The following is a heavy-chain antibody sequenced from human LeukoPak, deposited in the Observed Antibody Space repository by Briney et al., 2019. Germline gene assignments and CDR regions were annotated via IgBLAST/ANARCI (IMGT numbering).Heavy chain of an antibody. D-gene: IGHD2-15*01. CDR3: ARQGTVHCSGGSCYVDG. CDR1: GGSFSGYY. CDR2: INHSGST. V-gene: IGHV4-34*01. J-gene: IGHJ4*02. Sequence: SETLSLTCAVYGGSFSGYYWSWIRQPPGKGLEWIGEINHSGSTYYNPSLKSRVTISVDTSKNQFSLKLSSVTAADTAVYYCARQGTVHCSGGSCYVDGWGQGTLVTVSS.